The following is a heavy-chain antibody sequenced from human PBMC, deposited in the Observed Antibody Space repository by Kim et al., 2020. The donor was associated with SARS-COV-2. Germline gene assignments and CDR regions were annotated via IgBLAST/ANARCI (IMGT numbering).Heavy chain of an antibody. CDR2: ISGSGGST. Sequence: GGSLRLSCAASGFTFSSYAMSWVRQAPGKGLEWVSAISGSGGSTYYADSVKGRFTISRDNSKNTLYLQMNSLRAEDTAVYYCATPIATIVGAFQIAFDIWGQGTMVTVSS. CDR1: GFTFSSYA. V-gene: IGHV3-23*01. J-gene: IGHJ3*02. CDR3: ATPIATIVGAFQIAFDI. D-gene: IGHD1-26*01.